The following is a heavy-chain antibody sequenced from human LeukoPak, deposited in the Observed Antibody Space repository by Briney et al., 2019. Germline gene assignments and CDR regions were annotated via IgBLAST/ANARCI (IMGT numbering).Heavy chain of an antibody. CDR3: ARENYYDDAGFDY. J-gene: IGHJ4*02. CDR1: GFTLSSCA. D-gene: IGHD3-22*01. CDR2: ISYDGSNK. V-gene: IGHV3-30-3*01. Sequence: GGSLRLSCAASGFTLSSCAMHWVRQAPGKGLEWVAVISYDGSNKYYADSVKGRFTISRDNAKNSLYLQMNSLRAEDTAVYYCARENYYDDAGFDYWGQGTLVTVSS.